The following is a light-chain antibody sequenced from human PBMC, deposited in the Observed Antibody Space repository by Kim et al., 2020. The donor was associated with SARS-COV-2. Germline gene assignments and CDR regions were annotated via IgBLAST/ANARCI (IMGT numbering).Light chain of an antibody. J-gene: IGKJ2*01. Sequence: AGESASRSCRASQGINSVYLTWYQQKPGQAPRLPIYGTSSRATGIPDRFSGSGSGTDFTLTISRLEPEDFAVYYCQQYSSSPYTFGQGTKLEI. CDR1: QGINSVY. CDR2: GTS. CDR3: QQYSSSPYT. V-gene: IGKV3-20*01.